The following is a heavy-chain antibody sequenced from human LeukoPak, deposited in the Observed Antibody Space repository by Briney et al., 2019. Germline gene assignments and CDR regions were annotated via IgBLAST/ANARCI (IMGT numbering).Heavy chain of an antibody. CDR2: INHSGST. CDR3: ARCDWNYFAYNTKFRTQSYFDY. J-gene: IGHJ4*02. CDR1: GGSFSGYY. D-gene: IGHD1-7*01. V-gene: IGHV4-34*01. Sequence: SETLSLTCAVYGGSFSGYYWSWIRQPPGKGLEWIGEINHSGSTNYNPSLKSRVTISVDTSKNQFSLKLSSVTAADTAVYYCARCDWNYFAYNTKFRTQSYFDYWGQGTLVTVSS.